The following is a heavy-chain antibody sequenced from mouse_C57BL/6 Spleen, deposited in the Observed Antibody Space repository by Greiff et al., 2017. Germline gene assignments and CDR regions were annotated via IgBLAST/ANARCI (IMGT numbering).Heavy chain of an antibody. Sequence: QVQLQQSGPELVKPGASVKLSCKASGYAFTSSWMHWVKQRPGKGLEWIGRIYPGDGDTNYNGKFKGKATLTADKSSSTAYMQLSSRTSEDSAIYIYARSMAYYGSTYEGNYYAMDYWGQGTSGTVSS. J-gene: IGHJ4*01. D-gene: IGHD1-1*01. CDR2: IYPGDGDT. CDR3: ARSMAYYGSTYEGNYYAMDY. V-gene: IGHV1-82*01. CDR1: GYAFTSSW.